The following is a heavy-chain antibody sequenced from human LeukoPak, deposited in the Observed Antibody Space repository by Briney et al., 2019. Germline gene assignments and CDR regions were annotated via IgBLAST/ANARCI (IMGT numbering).Heavy chain of an antibody. CDR3: ARRYCSSTSCYPRPNWFDP. D-gene: IGHD2-2*01. J-gene: IGHJ5*02. CDR1: GGSISSYY. Sequence: SETLSLTCTVSGGSISSYYWSWIRQPPGKGLEWIGYIYYSGSTNYNPSLKSRVTISVDTSKNQFSLKLSSVTAADTAVYYCARRYCSSTSCYPRPNWFDPWGQGTLVTVSS. CDR2: IYYSGST. V-gene: IGHV4-59*12.